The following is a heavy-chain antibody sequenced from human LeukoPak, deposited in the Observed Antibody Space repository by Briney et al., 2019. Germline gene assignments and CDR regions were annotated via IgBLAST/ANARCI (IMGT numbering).Heavy chain of an antibody. CDR3: ARTWIQLWLVGY. V-gene: IGHV3-30*02. CDR1: GFTFSSYG. D-gene: IGHD5-18*01. J-gene: IGHJ4*02. CDR2: IRYDGSNK. Sequence: GGSLRLSCAASGFTFSSYGMHWVRQAPGKGLEWVAFIRYDGSNKYYADSVRGRFTISRDNSKNTLYLQMNSLRAEDTAVYYCARTWIQLWLVGYWGQGTLVTVSS.